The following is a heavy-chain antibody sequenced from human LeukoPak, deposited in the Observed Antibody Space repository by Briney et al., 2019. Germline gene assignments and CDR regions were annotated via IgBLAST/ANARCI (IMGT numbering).Heavy chain of an antibody. CDR2: IYSGGST. CDR1: GFTVSSNY. Sequence: GGSLRLSCAASGFTVSSNYMSWVRQAPGKGLEWVSVIYSGGSTYYADSVKGRFTISRDNSKNTLYLQMNSLRAEDTAVYYCARDFGPLYYYDSSGVIDYWGQGTLVTVSS. CDR3: ARDFGPLYYYDSSGVIDY. J-gene: IGHJ4*02. V-gene: IGHV3-53*01. D-gene: IGHD3-22*01.